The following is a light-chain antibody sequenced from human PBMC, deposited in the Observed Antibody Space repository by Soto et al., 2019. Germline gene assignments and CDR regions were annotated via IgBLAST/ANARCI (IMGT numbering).Light chain of an antibody. CDR2: DAS. CDR1: QSISSW. CDR3: QQYNSYSGA. J-gene: IGKJ1*01. V-gene: IGKV1-5*01. Sequence: DIQMTQSPSTLSASVGDRVTITCRASQSISSWLAWYQQKPGKAPKFLIYDASTLKSGVPSRFSGSGSGTEFTLTISSLQPDDCATYYCQQYNSYSGAFGQGTQVEIK.